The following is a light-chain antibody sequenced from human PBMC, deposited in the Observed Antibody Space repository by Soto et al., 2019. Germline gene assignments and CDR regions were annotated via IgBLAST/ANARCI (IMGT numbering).Light chain of an antibody. CDR3: QQRDSWPPLT. Sequence: EIVMAQSPATLSVSPGERATLSCRASHSVSSDLAWYQQKPGQAPRLLIYGASTRAIGIPARFSGSGSGTEFTLTISSLQSEDFAVYYCQQRDSWPPLTFGGGTKVDIK. CDR1: HSVSSD. CDR2: GAS. V-gene: IGKV3-15*01. J-gene: IGKJ4*01.